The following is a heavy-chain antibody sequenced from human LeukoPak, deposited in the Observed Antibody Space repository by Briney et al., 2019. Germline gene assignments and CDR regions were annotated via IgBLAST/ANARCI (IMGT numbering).Heavy chain of an antibody. CDR1: GYTFIDHY. Sequence: ASVKVSCKPSGYTFIDHYLHCVRQAPGQGLESLGWIDPDTGDTNYPQKFQGRLTMTRDTSSSTAYMELNRLRSDDTAVYYCARAGHNSNSGGYDFWGLGTLVTVSS. CDR3: ARAGHNSNSGGYDF. CDR2: IDPDTGDT. J-gene: IGHJ4*02. V-gene: IGHV1-2*02. D-gene: IGHD3-22*01.